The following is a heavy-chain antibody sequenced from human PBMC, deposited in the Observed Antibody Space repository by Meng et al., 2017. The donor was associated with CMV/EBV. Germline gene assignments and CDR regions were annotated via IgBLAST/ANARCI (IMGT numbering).Heavy chain of an antibody. CDR1: GYTFTGYY. V-gene: IGHV1-69*05. Sequence: SVKVSCKASGYTFTGYYIHWVRQAPGQGLEWMGGIIPIFGTANYAQKFQGRVTITTDESTSTAYMELSSLRSEDTAVYYCATLGLLFRPFDGYYGMDVWGQGTTVTVSS. CDR3: ATLGLLFRPFDGYYGMDV. J-gene: IGHJ6*02. D-gene: IGHD2-21*01. CDR2: IIPIFGTA.